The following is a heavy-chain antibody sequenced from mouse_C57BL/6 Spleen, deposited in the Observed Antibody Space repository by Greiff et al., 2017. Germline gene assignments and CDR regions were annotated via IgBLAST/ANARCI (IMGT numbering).Heavy chain of an antibody. CDR1: GYAFTNYL. D-gene: IGHD1-1*01. CDR2: INPGSGGT. J-gene: IGHJ1*03. Sequence: QVQLQQSGAELVRPGTSVKVSCKASGYAFTNYLIEWVKQRPGQGLEWIGVINPGSGGTNYNEKFKGKATLTADKSSSTAYLQLSSLTSEDSAVYFCSRGVYYGSSYWDIDVWGTGTTVTVSS. CDR3: SRGVYYGSSYWDIDV. V-gene: IGHV1-54*01.